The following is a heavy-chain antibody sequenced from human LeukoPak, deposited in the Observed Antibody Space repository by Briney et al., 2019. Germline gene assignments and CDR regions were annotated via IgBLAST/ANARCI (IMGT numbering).Heavy chain of an antibody. CDR1: GGSFSGYY. Sequence: PSETLSLTCAVYGGSFSGYYWSWIRRPPGKGLEWIGEINHSGSTNYNPSLKSRVTISVDTSKNQFSLKLSSVTAADTAVYYCARFAVDNWFDPWGQGTLVTVSS. J-gene: IGHJ5*02. CDR3: ARFAVDNWFDP. V-gene: IGHV4-34*01. CDR2: INHSGST.